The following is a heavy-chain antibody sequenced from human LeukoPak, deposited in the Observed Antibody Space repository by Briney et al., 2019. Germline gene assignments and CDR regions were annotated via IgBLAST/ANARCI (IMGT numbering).Heavy chain of an antibody. D-gene: IGHD2-2*02. Sequence: AGGSLRLSCAASGFTVSSNYMSWVRQAPGKGLEWVSVIYSGGSTYYADSVKGRFTISRDNSKNTLYLQMNSLRAEDTAVYYCAREDCSSTSCYTRHFDYWGQGTLVTVSS. J-gene: IGHJ4*02. CDR1: GFTVSSNY. V-gene: IGHV3-53*01. CDR3: AREDCSSTSCYTRHFDY. CDR2: IYSGGST.